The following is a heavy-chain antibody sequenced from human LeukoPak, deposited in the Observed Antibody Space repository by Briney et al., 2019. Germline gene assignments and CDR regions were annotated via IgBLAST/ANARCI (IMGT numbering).Heavy chain of an antibody. J-gene: IGHJ4*02. CDR2: ISSSSGTI. V-gene: IGHV3-48*02. D-gene: IGHD3-10*01. CDR1: GFTLSSYS. Sequence: GGSLRLSCAASGFTLSSYSMNWVRQAPGKGLEWVSYISSSSGTIYYADSVKGRFTISRDNAKKSLYLQMNSLRDEDTAVYYCARGGYYGSGSYQFDYWGQGTLVTVSS. CDR3: ARGGYYGSGSYQFDY.